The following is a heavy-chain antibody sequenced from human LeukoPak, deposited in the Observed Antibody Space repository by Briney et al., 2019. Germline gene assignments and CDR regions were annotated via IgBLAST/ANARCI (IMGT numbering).Heavy chain of an antibody. D-gene: IGHD2-21*02. J-gene: IGHJ4*02. CDR3: ARFFKPQNCGGDCYSGAIDY. V-gene: IGHV3-66*01. Sequence: GGSLRLSCAASGFTVSSNYMSWVRQAPGKGLEWVSVIYSGGSTYYADSVKGRFTISRDNSKNTLYLQMNSLRAEDTAVYYCARFFKPQNCGGDCYSGAIDYWGQGTLVTVSS. CDR2: IYSGGST. CDR1: GFTVSSNY.